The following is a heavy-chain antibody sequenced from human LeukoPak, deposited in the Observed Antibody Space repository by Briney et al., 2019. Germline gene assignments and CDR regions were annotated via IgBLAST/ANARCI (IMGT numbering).Heavy chain of an antibody. V-gene: IGHV3-30*04. CDR3: ARDQTGFCSDSSCLGSTFDY. CDR2: ISYDGSNK. D-gene: IGHD2-15*01. CDR1: GFILSDYN. Sequence: GGSLRLSCAASGFILSDYNMHWVRQAPGKGLEWVAVISYDGSNKYYADSVKGRFTISRDNSKNTLYLQMNSQRAEDTAVYYCARDQTGFCSDSSCLGSTFDYWGQGTLVTVSS. J-gene: IGHJ4*02.